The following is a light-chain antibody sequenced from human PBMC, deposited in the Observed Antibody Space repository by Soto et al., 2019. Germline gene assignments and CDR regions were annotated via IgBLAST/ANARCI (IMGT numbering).Light chain of an antibody. CDR2: EGS. CDR3: CSYAGSFYV. Sequence: QSALTQPASVSGSPGQSITISCTGTSSDVGSYNLVSWYQQQPGKAPKLMIYEGSKRPSGVSNRFSGSKSGNTASLTISGIQAEDEADYYCCSYAGSFYVFGTGTKVTVL. J-gene: IGLJ1*01. CDR1: SSDVGSYNL. V-gene: IGLV2-23*01.